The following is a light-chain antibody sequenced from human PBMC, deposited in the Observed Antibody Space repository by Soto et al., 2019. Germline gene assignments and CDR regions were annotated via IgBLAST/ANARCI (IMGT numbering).Light chain of an antibody. CDR1: QSVSSSH. J-gene: IGKJ1*01. CDR3: QQYGSSPLT. CDR2: GPS. Sequence: EIVLTQSAGTLSLSPGERATLSCRASQSVSSSHLAWYQQKPGQAPRLLIYGPSTRATGIPDRFSGSGSGTDFTLTISGLEPEDFEVYYCQQYGSSPLTFGQGTKVDIK. V-gene: IGKV3-20*01.